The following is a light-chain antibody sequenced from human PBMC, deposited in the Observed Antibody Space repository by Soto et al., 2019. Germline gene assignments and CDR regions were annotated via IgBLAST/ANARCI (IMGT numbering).Light chain of an antibody. J-gene: IGLJ3*02. V-gene: IGLV2-11*01. CDR1: GNDIGGYNY. CDR2: DVT. CDR3: CSYAGTYTWV. Sequence: QSVLTQPRSVSGSPGQSVTISCTGSGNDIGGYNYVSWYQQQPGKAPKIMIYDVTKRPSGVPNRFSGSKSGNTASLTISGLQTEDEADYYCCSYAGTYTWVFGGGTKLTVL.